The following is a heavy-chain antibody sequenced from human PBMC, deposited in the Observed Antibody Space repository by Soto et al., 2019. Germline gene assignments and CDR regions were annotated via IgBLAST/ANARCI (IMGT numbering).Heavy chain of an antibody. CDR2: ISSSSSYI. D-gene: IGHD2-21*01. Sequence: GGSLRLSCAASGFTFSSYSMNWVRQAPGKGLEWVSSISSSSSYIYYADSVKGRFTISRDNAKNSLYLQMNSLRAEDTAVYYCAKDHFYCGGECYSGNFDYWGQGTLVTVSS. V-gene: IGHV3-21*01. CDR1: GFTFSSYS. CDR3: AKDHFYCGGECYSGNFDY. J-gene: IGHJ4*02.